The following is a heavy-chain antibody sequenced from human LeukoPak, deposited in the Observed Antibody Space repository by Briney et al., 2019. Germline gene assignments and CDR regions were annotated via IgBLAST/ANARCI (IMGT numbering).Heavy chain of an antibody. J-gene: IGHJ5*02. CDR3: ARTSTVTTGSWFDP. CDR1: DDSISSYY. V-gene: IGHV4-59*01. CDR2: IYYSGST. D-gene: IGHD4-17*01. Sequence: SETLSLTCTVSDDSISSYYWSWIRQPPGKGLEWIGYIYYSGSTNYNPSLKSRVTISVDTSKNQFSLKLSSVTAADTAVYYCARTSTVTTGSWFDPWGQGTLVTVSS.